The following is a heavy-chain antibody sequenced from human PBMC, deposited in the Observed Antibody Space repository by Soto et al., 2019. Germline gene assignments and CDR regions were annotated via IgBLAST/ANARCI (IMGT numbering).Heavy chain of an antibody. CDR1: GFTFSSYG. Sequence: PGGSLRLSCAASGFTFSSYGMHWVRQAPGKGLEWVAVIWYDGSNKYYADSVKGRFTISRHNSKNTLYLQMNSLRAEDTAVYYCARKPFRAGAFDIWGQGTMVTVSS. D-gene: IGHD3-3*02. CDR2: IWYDGSNK. V-gene: IGHV3-33*01. J-gene: IGHJ3*02. CDR3: ARKPFRAGAFDI.